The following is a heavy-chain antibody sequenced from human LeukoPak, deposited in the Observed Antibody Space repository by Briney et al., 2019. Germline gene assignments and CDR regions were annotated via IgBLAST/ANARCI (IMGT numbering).Heavy chain of an antibody. CDR2: TKQDGSEK. CDR1: GLTFSRYW. CDR3: AKEWIVGATRWFDP. D-gene: IGHD1-26*01. V-gene: IGHV3-7*04. J-gene: IGHJ5*02. Sequence: PGGSLRLSCAASGLTFSRYWMSWVRQAPGKGLEWVANTKQDGSEKNYVDSVKGRFTISRDNAKNSLYLQMNSLRADEDTAVYFCAKEWIVGATRWFDPWGQGTLVTVSS.